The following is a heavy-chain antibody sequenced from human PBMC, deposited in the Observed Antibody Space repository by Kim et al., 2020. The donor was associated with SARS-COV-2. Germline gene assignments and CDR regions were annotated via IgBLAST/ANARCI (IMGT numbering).Heavy chain of an antibody. D-gene: IGHD6-19*01. CDR2: INHSGST. Sequence: SETLSLTCAVYGGSFSGYYWSWIRQPPGKGLEWIGEINHSGSTNYNPSLKSRVTISVDTSKNQFSLKLSSVTAADTAVYYCARGLEAVAVPDYWGQGTLV. V-gene: IGHV4-34*01. J-gene: IGHJ4*02. CDR1: GGSFSGYY. CDR3: ARGLEAVAVPDY.